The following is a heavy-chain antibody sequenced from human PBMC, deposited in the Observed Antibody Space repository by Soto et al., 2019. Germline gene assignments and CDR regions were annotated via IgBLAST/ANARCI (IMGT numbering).Heavy chain of an antibody. CDR2: INPTGGSA. CDR1: GYTFSNIY. J-gene: IGHJ4*02. D-gene: IGHD3-10*01. CDR3: LWFGEPFDY. Sequence: ASVKVSCKASGYTFSNIYLSWVRQAPGQGLEWMGVINPTGGSATYAQSFQGRVTMTRDTSTRTVYMDPVDTATYYCAQGGLLWFGEPFDYWGQGTLVTVSS. V-gene: IGHV1-46*01.